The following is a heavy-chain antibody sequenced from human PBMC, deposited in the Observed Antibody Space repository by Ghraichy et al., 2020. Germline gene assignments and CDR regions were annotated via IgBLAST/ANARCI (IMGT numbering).Heavy chain of an antibody. Sequence: SETLSLTCTVSGGSISSGGYYWSWIRQHPGKGLEWIGYIYYSGSTYYNPSLKSRVTISVDTSKNQFSLKLSSVTAADTAVYYCARGTHQRDCSGGSCYAYYYMDGWGKGTTVTVSS. CDR2: IYYSGST. CDR3: ARGTHQRDCSGGSCYAYYYMDG. D-gene: IGHD2-15*01. V-gene: IGHV4-31*03. J-gene: IGHJ6*03. CDR1: GGSISSGGYY.